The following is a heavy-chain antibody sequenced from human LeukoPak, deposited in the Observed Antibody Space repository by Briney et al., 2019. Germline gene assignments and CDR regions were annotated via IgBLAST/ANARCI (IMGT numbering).Heavy chain of an antibody. CDR3: ARVRYGELFYGRDV. CDR2: IWYDGSNK. V-gene: IGHV3-33*01. Sequence: GRSLRLSCAASGFTFSSYGMHWVRQAPAKGLEWVAVIWYDGSNKYYADSVKGRFTISRDNSKNTLYLQMNSLRAEDTAVYYCARVRYGELFYGRDVWGQGTTVTVSS. CDR1: GFTFSSYG. J-gene: IGHJ6*02. D-gene: IGHD3-10*01.